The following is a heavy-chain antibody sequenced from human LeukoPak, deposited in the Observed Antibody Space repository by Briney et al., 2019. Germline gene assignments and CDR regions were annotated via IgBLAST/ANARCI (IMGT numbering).Heavy chain of an antibody. J-gene: IGHJ5*02. D-gene: IGHD2-2*01. Sequence: PSETLSLTCAVYGGSFSGYYWSWIRQPPGKGLEWIGEINHSGSTNYNPSLKSRVTISVDTSKNQFSLKLSSVTAANTAVYYCATVVVPAAIGSYWFDPWGQGTLVTVSS. CDR3: ATVVVPAAIGSYWFDP. V-gene: IGHV4-34*01. CDR1: GGSFSGYY. CDR2: INHSGST.